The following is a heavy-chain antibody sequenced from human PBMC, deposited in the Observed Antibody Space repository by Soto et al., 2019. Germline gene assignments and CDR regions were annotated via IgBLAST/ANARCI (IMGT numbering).Heavy chain of an antibody. D-gene: IGHD2-2*02. J-gene: IGHJ4*02. V-gene: IGHV1-69*13. CDR3: LMDPGPAISTDD. CDR1: GGTFSSYA. Sequence: GASVKVSCKASGGTFSSYAISWVRQAPGQGLEWMGGIIPIFGTANYAQKFQGRVTITADESTSTAYMELSSLGSEDTAVYYVLMDPGPAISTDDCCQGTLVTVSS. CDR2: IIPIFGTA.